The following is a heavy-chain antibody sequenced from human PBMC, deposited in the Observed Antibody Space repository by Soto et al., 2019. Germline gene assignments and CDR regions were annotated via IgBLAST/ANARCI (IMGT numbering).Heavy chain of an antibody. CDR2: MDDSGST. D-gene: IGHD1-7*01. CDR3: ASPRGNYIY. J-gene: IGHJ4*02. V-gene: IGHV4-34*01. CDR1: GGSFRGYY. Sequence: QVQLQQWGAGLLKPSETLSLTCAGSGGSFRGYYWRGIRQPPGKGLEWIGEMDDSGSTKYNASLESRVAISVDTSKGHFSLTLTSVTAADTAVYYCASPRGNYIYWGQGTLVAVSS.